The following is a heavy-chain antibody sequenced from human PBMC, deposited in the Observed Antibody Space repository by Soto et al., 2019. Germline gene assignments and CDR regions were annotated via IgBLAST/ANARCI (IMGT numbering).Heavy chain of an antibody. Sequence: GGSLRLSCAASGFTFSNAWMSWVRQAPGKGLEWVGRIKRKTDGGTTDYAAPVKGRYTISRDDSKNTLYLQMNSLKTEDTAVYYCTTAATTVTTIDHWSQGTLVTVSS. D-gene: IGHD4-17*01. V-gene: IGHV3-15*01. CDR2: IKRKTDGGTT. CDR3: TTAATTVTTIDH. J-gene: IGHJ4*02. CDR1: GFTFSNAW.